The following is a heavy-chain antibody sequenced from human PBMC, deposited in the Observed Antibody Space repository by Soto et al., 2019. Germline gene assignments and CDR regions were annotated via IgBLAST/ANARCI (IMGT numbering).Heavy chain of an antibody. D-gene: IGHD4-17*01. J-gene: IGHJ5*02. V-gene: IGHV4-30-4*01. CDR2: IYYSGST. Sequence: QVQLQESGPGLVKPSQTLSLTCSVSGGSISSGDYYWSWIRQPPGKGLELIGYIYYSGSTYYNPSLKRRVTISVDTSKNQFSLKLSSVTAADTAVYYCARASGHYVIGWFDPWGQGTLVTVSS. CDR1: GGSISSGDYY. CDR3: ARASGHYVIGWFDP.